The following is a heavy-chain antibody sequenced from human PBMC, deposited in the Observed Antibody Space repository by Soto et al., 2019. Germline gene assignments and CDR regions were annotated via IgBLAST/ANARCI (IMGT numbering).Heavy chain of an antibody. CDR1: GFISSDYY. D-gene: IGHD3-10*01. CDR3: ARDSTGSYDY. Sequence: EVQLVESGGGLVQPGGSLRLSCAASGFISSDYYMDWVRQAPGKGLEWVGRIKNKAESYTTEYAVAVKGRFTISTVESKNSLYLQMNSLKTEDTAVYYCARDSTGSYDYWGRGTLVTVSS. CDR2: IKNKAESYTT. V-gene: IGHV3-72*01. J-gene: IGHJ4*02.